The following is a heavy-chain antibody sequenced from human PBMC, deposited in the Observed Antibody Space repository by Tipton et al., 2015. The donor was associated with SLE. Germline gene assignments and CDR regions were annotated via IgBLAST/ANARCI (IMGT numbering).Heavy chain of an antibody. D-gene: IGHD5-12*01. CDR3: ARSGYGRGSFFHH. V-gene: IGHV4-34*01. CDR1: GGSFSGYY. J-gene: IGHJ1*01. CDR2: INHSGSP. Sequence: TLSLTCAVYGGSFSGYYWSWIRQSPVRGLEWIGEINHSGSPNYNPSLKSRVTISVHTLKNQFSLKLNSVTAADTAMYYCARSGYGRGSFFHHWGQGTRVTVSS.